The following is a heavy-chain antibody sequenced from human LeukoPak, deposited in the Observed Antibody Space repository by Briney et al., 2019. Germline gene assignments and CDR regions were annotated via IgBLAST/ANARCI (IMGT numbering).Heavy chain of an antibody. CDR1: GFTFSSYA. CDR3: ARVGEGGSPSPYYYYGMDV. Sequence: GGSLRLSCAASGFTFSSYAMSWVRQAPGKGLEWVSAISGSGGSTYYADSVKGRFTISRDNSKNTLYLQMNSLRAEDTAVYYCARVGEGGSPSPYYYYGMDVWGQGTTVTVSS. D-gene: IGHD6-6*01. J-gene: IGHJ6*02. CDR2: ISGSGGST. V-gene: IGHV3-23*01.